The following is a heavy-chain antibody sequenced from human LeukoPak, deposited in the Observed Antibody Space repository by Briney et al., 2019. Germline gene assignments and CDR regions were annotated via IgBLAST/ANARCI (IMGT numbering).Heavy chain of an antibody. V-gene: IGHV1-69*04. CDR2: IIPILGIA. CDR1: GGTFSSYA. D-gene: IGHD6-13*01. Sequence: SVKVSCKASGGTFSSYAISWVRQAPGQGLEWMGRIIPILGIANYAQKFQGRVTITADKSTSTAYMELSSLRSEDTAVYYCAREAAAGMTDYWGQGTLVTVSS. CDR3: AREAAAGMTDY. J-gene: IGHJ4*02.